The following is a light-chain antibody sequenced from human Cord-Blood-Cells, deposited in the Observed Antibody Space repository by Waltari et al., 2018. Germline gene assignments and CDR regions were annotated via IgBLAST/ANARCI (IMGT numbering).Light chain of an antibody. CDR1: RSNIGSNY. CDR3: AAWDDSLSGYV. J-gene: IGLJ1*01. CDR2: RNN. Sequence: QSVLTQPPSASGTPGQRVTISCSGSRSNIGSNYVYWYQQLPGTAPKILIYRNNQRPSGVPDRFSGSKSGTSASLAISGLRSEDEADYYCAAWDDSLSGYVFGTGTKVTVL. V-gene: IGLV1-47*01.